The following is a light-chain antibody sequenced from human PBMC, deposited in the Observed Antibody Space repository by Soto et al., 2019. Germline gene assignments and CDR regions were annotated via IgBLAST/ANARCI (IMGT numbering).Light chain of an antibody. CDR1: QSVSSSY. J-gene: IGKJ3*01. CDR2: GAS. V-gene: IGKV3-20*01. Sequence: EMVLTQSPGTLSLSPGERATLSCRASQSVSSSYLAWYQQKPGQAPRLLIYGASSRATGITDRFSGSGAGTDFTLTISRMEPEEFAVYYWQQYGSSPPFTFGPGTKVDIK. CDR3: QQYGSSPPFT.